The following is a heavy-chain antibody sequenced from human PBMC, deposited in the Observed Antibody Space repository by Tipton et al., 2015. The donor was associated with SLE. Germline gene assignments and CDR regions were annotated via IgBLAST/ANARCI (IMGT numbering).Heavy chain of an antibody. D-gene: IGHD3-10*01. CDR3: AGDDYASGIT. J-gene: IGHJ5*02. CDR1: GFSFSTYS. Sequence: SLRLSCAASGFSFSTYSMNWVRQAPGKGLEWVSSISSSSRYIYHAESLKGRFTISRDNAKNSLYLQMNSLRVEDTAVYFCAGDDYASGITWGQGVSVTVSS. CDR2: ISSSSRYI. V-gene: IGHV3-21*03.